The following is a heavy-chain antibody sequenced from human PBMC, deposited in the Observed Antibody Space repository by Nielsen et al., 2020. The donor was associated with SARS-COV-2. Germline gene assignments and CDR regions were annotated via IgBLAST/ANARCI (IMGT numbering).Heavy chain of an antibody. D-gene: IGHD6-19*01. V-gene: IGHV3-23*01. CDR3: SAVARGGHYYGLDV. Sequence: WLRQPPGKGLEWVSAISGSGGSTYYADSEKGRFTISRDNAKNSLYLQMNSLGAEDTAMYYCSAVARGGHYYGLDVWGQGTAVTVSS. J-gene: IGHJ6*02. CDR2: ISGSGGST.